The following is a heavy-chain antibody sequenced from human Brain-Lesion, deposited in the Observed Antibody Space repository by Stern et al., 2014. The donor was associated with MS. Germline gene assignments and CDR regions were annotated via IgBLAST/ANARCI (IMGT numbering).Heavy chain of an antibody. CDR2: SDHSRST. J-gene: IGHJ4*02. D-gene: IGHD6-13*01. CDR3: ARFPASRPHVFDS. Sequence: VQLVESGPGLVKPSGTMSLTCAVSGGSISSSNWWSWVRQSPGKGLEWIGESDHSRSTIYNPSLKSRVTVSVDKSTNRFSLNLSSVPAADTAVYFCARFPASRPHVFDSWGQGTLVTVSS. V-gene: IGHV4-4*02. CDR1: GGSISSSNW.